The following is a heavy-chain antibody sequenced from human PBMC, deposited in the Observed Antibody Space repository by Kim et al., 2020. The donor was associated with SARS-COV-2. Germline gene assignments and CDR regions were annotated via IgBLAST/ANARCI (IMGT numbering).Heavy chain of an antibody. CDR2: IYSGGST. CDR3: ARFLDPYGMDV. J-gene: IGHJ6*02. V-gene: IGHV3-53*01. CDR1: GFTVSSNY. D-gene: IGHD3-9*01. Sequence: GGSLRLSCAASGFTVSSNYMSWVRQAPGKGLEWVSVIYSGGSTYYADSVKGRFTISRDNSKNTLYLQMNSLRAEDTAVYYCARFLDPYGMDVWGQGTTVTVSS.